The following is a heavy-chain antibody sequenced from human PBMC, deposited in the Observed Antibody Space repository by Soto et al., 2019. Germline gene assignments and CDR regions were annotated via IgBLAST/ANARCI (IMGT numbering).Heavy chain of an antibody. V-gene: IGHV1-8*01. D-gene: IGHD4-17*01. Sequence: QVQLVQSGAEVKKPGALVKVSCKTSGYTFTRYDINWVRQAPGQGLEWMGWTNPKSGYTGSAQKFQGRITMTRDSSIGTAYMELNSLTSEDTAVYYCARTDGDLDSWGQGTLVTVSS. J-gene: IGHJ4*02. CDR1: GYTFTRYD. CDR3: ARTDGDLDS. CDR2: TNPKSGYT.